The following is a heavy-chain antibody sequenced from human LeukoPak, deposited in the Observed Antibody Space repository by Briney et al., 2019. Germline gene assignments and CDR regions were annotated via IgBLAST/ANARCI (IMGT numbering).Heavy chain of an antibody. CDR2: MNPNSGNT. CDR3: ARVGYYDFFPPDY. CDR1: GYTFTSYD. D-gene: IGHD3-3*01. Sequence: ASVTVSCKASGYTFTSYDINWVRQAPGQGLEWMGWMNPNSGNTGYAQKLQGRVTMTTDTSTSTAYMELRSLRSDDTAVYYCARVGYYDFFPPDYWGQGTLVTVSS. V-gene: IGHV1-8*01. J-gene: IGHJ4*02.